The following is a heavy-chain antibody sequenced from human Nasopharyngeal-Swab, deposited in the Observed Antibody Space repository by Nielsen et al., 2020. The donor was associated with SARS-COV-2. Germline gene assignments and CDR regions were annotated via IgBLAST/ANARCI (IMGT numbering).Heavy chain of an antibody. CDR3: ARALHQYNWNHLYY. Sequence: GGPLRPPFAASGFPSDDYAMPWVRQAPGKGLEWVPIISGDGGSTYYADSVKGRFTISRDNSKTSLYLQMNSLRPEDTALYCCARALHQYNWNHLYYWGQGTLVTVSS. CDR1: GFPSDDYA. V-gene: IGHV3-43*02. D-gene: IGHD1-20*01. CDR2: ISGDGGST. J-gene: IGHJ4*02.